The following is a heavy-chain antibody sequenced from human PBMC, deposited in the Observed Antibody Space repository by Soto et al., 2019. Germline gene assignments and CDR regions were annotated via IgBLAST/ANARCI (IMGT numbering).Heavy chain of an antibody. Sequence: QVQLQQWGAGLLKPSETLSLTCSVYGESLNGYYWTWIRQPPGKGLAWIGESHYSGSTSYNPSLRSRVNMSIDQSKIRFSLRLTAVTAAYSAVYDCARGRAATDYWGQGTLVTVSS. J-gene: IGHJ4*02. CDR3: ARGRAATDY. CDR2: SHYSGST. V-gene: IGHV4-34*01. CDR1: GESLNGYY. D-gene: IGHD2-15*01.